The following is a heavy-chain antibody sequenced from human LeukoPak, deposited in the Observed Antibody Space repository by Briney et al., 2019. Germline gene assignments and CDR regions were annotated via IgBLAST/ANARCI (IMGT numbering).Heavy chain of an antibody. Sequence: SETLSLTCTVSGGSISSYYWSWIRQPPGKGLEWIGYIYYSGSTNYNPSLKSRVTISVDTSKNQFSLKLSSVTAADTAVYYCASRGWPYYFDYWGQGTLVTVSS. CDR2: IYYSGST. CDR1: GGSISSYY. V-gene: IGHV4-59*01. D-gene: IGHD6-19*01. J-gene: IGHJ4*02. CDR3: ASRGWPYYFDY.